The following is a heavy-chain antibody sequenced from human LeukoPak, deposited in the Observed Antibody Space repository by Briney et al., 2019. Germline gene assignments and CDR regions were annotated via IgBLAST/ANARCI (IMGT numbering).Heavy chain of an antibody. CDR1: GGSISSSSYY. CDR2: IYYSGST. J-gene: IGHJ4*02. V-gene: IGHV4-39*07. D-gene: IGHD3-22*01. CDR3: ARGDSSGYFPFDY. Sequence: SETLSLTCTVSGGSISSSSYYWGWIRQPPGKGLEWIGSIYYSGSTYYNPSLKSRVTISVDTSKNQFSLKLSSVTAVDTAVYYCARGDSSGYFPFDYWGQGTLVTVSS.